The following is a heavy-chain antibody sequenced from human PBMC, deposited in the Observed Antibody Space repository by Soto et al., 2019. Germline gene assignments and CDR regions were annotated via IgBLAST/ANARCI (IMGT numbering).Heavy chain of an antibody. CDR2: ISYDGSNK. V-gene: IGHV3-30-3*01. Sequence: QVQLVESGGGVVQPGRSLRLSCAASGFTFSSCAMHWVRQAPGKGLEWVALISYDGSNKYYADSVKGRFTISRDNSKNTLYLQMNSLRAXXXAVXXXARXXXDXXXXXXSYYFDYWGQGTLVTVSS. J-gene: IGHJ4*02. CDR1: GFTFSSCA. CDR3: ARXXXDXXXXXXSYYFDY.